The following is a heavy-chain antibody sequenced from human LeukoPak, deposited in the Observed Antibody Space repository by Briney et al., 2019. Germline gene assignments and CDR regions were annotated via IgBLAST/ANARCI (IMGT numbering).Heavy chain of an antibody. CDR1: GYTFTSYG. D-gene: IGHD2-2*01. Sequence: GASVKVSCKASGYTFTSYGISWVRQAPGQGLEWMGWISAYNGNTNYAQKLQGRVTMTTDTSTSTAYMELRSLRSDDTAVYYCASWGGGHCSSTSCYYGGFDYWGQGTLVTVSS. V-gene: IGHV1-18*01. CDR2: ISAYNGNT. J-gene: IGHJ4*02. CDR3: ASWGGGHCSSTSCYYGGFDY.